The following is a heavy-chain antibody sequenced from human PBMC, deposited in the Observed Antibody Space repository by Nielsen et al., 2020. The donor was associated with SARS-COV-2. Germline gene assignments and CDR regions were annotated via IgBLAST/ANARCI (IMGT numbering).Heavy chain of an antibody. Sequence: SLKISCAASGFTFDDYAMHWVRQAPGKGLEWVSGISWNSGSIGYADSVKGRFTISRDNAKNSLYLQMNSLRAEDTALYYCAKDSSRGLNDFWSGYLYYYGMDVWGQGTTVTVSS. J-gene: IGHJ6*02. V-gene: IGHV3-9*01. D-gene: IGHD3-3*01. CDR2: ISWNSGSI. CDR3: AKDSSRGLNDFWSGYLYYYGMDV. CDR1: GFTFDDYA.